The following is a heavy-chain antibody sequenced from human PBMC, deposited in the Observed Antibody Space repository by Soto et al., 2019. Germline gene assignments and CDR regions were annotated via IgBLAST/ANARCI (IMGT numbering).Heavy chain of an antibody. CDR3: ASNQLPNQYGDAFDV. CDR1: GGTFGSYA. D-gene: IGHD2-2*01. J-gene: IGHJ3*01. Sequence: SVKVSCKASGGTFGSYAISWVRQAPGQGLEWMGGIIPIFGTANYAQKFQGRVTITADESTSTAYMELSSLRSEDTAVYYCASNQLPNQYGDAFDVWGQGTMVTVSS. V-gene: IGHV1-69*13. CDR2: IIPIFGTA.